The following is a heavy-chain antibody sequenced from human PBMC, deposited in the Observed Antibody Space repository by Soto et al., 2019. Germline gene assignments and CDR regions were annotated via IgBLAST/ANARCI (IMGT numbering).Heavy chain of an antibody. J-gene: IGHJ4*02. CDR3: ARDKRDILVVKSSYSFDY. V-gene: IGHV3-30-3*01. Sequence: QVQLVESGGGVVQPGRSLRLSCAASGFTFSSCAMHWVRQAPGKGLEWVALISYDGSNKYYADSVKGRFTISRDNSKKTLYRIRNCLRAEDRAVYYSARDKRDILVVKSSYSFDYGGQGTLVTVSS. D-gene: IGHD5-12*01. CDR2: ISYDGSNK. CDR1: GFTFSSCA.